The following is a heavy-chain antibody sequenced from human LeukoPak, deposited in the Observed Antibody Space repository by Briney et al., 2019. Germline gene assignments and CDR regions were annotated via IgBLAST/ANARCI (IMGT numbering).Heavy chain of an antibody. V-gene: IGHV4-4*09. CDR3: AGPRFDS. CDR1: DGSISEDY. J-gene: IGHJ4*02. Sequence: PSETLSLTCTVSDGSISEDYWTWIRQPPGKGLEWIGLIYVRGTTNYNPSLKSRVTISLDTSRDQFSLKLNSVTAADTAIYYRAGPRFDSWGQGILVTVSS. CDR2: IYVRGTT.